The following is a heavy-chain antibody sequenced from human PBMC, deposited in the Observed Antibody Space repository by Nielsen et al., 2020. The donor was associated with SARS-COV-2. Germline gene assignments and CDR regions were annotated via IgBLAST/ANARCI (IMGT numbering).Heavy chain of an antibody. Sequence: ASVKVSCKASGYTFTSYAMHWVRQAPGQRLEWVGWINAGNGNTKYSQKFQGRVTITRDTSASTAYMELSSLRSEDTAVYYCAIGYCSGGSCYGGYFDYWGQGTLVTVSS. D-gene: IGHD2-15*01. J-gene: IGHJ4*02. CDR1: GYTFTSYA. CDR2: INAGNGNT. V-gene: IGHV1-3*01. CDR3: AIGYCSGGSCYGGYFDY.